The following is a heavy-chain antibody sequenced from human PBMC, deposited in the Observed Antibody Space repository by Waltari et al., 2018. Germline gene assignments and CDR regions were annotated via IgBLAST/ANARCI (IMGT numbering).Heavy chain of an antibody. CDR3: ARDQWFAFDI. D-gene: IGHD3-22*01. Sequence: EVQLVESGGGLVQPGGSLRLSCAASGFPLSSYWMSWVRQAPGKGLEWVANIKKDGSEEYYVDSVRGRCTISRDNAKNSLYLQMNSLRPEDTAVYYCARDQWFAFDIWGQGTMVTVSS. CDR1: GFPLSSYW. CDR2: IKKDGSEE. V-gene: IGHV3-7*01. J-gene: IGHJ3*02.